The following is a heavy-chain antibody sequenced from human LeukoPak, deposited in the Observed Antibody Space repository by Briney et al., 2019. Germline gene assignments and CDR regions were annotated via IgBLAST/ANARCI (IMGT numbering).Heavy chain of an antibody. Sequence: KPSETLSLTCTVSGGSISSYYWSWIRQPPGKGLECIGYIYYSGSTNYNPSLKSRVTISVDTSKNQFSLKLSSVTAAGTAVYYCASLTYYYDSSGYYYPFWGQGTLVTVSS. CDR2: IYYSGST. J-gene: IGHJ4*02. CDR3: ASLTYYYDSSGYYYPF. V-gene: IGHV4-59*01. CDR1: GGSISSYY. D-gene: IGHD3-22*01.